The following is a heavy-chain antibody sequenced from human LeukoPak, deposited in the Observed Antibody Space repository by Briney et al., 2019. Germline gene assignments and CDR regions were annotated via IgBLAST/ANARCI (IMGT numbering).Heavy chain of an antibody. Sequence: PGGSLRLSCVASGFSFSLYSMTWVRQAPGKGLEWVSTISGDSSGNYMDYADTVKGRSTISRDNAKNSGFLQMIGLRDDDTGVYYCTREGGVGSWGQGTLVSVSS. CDR2: ISGDSSGNYM. V-gene: IGHV3-21*01. CDR1: GFSFSLYS. D-gene: IGHD3-16*01. CDR3: TREGGVGS. J-gene: IGHJ5*01.